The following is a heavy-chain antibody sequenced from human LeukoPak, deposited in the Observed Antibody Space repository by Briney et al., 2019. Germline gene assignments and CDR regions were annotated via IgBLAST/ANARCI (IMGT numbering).Heavy chain of an antibody. CDR3: AREGMYSGSYVAWDC. CDR1: GGSINSYY. V-gene: IGHV4-59*01. J-gene: IGHJ4*02. D-gene: IGHD1-26*01. Sequence: SETLSLTCTVSGGSINSYYWSWIRQPPGKGLEWIGYIYYSGSTNYNPSLKSRVTLSVDTSKNQFSLKLSSVTAADTAVYYCAREGMYSGSYVAWDCWGQGTLVTVSS. CDR2: IYYSGST.